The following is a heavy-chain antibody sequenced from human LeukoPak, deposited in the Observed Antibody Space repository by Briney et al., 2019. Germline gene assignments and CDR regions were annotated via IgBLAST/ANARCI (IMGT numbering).Heavy chain of an antibody. D-gene: IGHD6-19*01. CDR3: ASTGIAVAGIGSYYVDY. CDR2: IKPDGSEK. Sequence: PAGTLSLSCAASGFTFSSYWMSWVRQAPGKGLEWVANIKPDGSEKYYVDSVKGRFIISRDNAKNSPHLQMTSLRAEDTAVYCCASTGIAVAGIGSYYVDYWGQGTLATVSS. J-gene: IGHJ4*02. V-gene: IGHV3-7*01. CDR1: GFTFSSYW.